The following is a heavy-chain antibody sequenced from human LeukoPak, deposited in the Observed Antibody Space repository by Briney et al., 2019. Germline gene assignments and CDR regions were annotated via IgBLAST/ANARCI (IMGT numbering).Heavy chain of an antibody. Sequence: PGGSLRLSCEASGFTFSGYAMSWVRQAPGKGLEWVSAIGGSGGSTYYADSVKGRFTISRDNSKNTLYLQMNSLRAEDTAVYYCVSSSNGLFDYWGQGTLVTVSS. J-gene: IGHJ4*02. V-gene: IGHV3-23*01. D-gene: IGHD6-6*01. CDR3: VSSSNGLFDY. CDR1: GFTFSGYA. CDR2: IGGSGGST.